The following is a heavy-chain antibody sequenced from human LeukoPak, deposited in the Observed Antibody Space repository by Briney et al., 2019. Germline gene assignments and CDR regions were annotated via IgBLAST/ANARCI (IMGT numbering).Heavy chain of an antibody. J-gene: IGHJ4*02. D-gene: IGHD5-12*01. CDR2: ISPYSGVT. CDR3: ARESLRPT. V-gene: IGHV1-18*01. CDR1: GYTFSNFG. Sequence: GASVKVSCKASGYTFSNFGISWVRQAPGQGLEWMGWISPYSGVTNYAQEFQGRISMTTDTSTNTAYMELRSLKSDDTAVYYCARESLRPTWGQGTLVTVSS.